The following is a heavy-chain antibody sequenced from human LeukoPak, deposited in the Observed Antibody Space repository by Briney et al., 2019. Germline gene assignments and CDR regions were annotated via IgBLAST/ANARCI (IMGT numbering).Heavy chain of an antibody. CDR2: INPNSGGT. V-gene: IGHV1-2*02. Sequence: ASVKVSCKASGYTFTDYYMHWVRQAPGQGLEWMGWINPNSGGTNYAQNFQGRVTMTRDTSISTAYMELSRLRSDDTAVYYCALSRYSSSWSDYWGQGTLVTVSS. J-gene: IGHJ4*02. D-gene: IGHD6-13*01. CDR1: GYTFTDYY. CDR3: ALSRYSSSWSDY.